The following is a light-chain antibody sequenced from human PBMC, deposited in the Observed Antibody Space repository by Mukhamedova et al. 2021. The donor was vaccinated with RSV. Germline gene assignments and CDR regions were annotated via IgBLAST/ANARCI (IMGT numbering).Light chain of an antibody. CDR2: GAS. V-gene: IGKV3-20*01. Sequence: QSVSSSYLAWYQQKPGQAPRLLIYGASSRATGIPDRFSGSGSGTDFTLTISRLEPEDFAVYYCQQYDNLPLTFGGGTKVEIK. CDR3: QQYDNLPLT. CDR1: QSVSSSY. J-gene: IGKJ4*01.